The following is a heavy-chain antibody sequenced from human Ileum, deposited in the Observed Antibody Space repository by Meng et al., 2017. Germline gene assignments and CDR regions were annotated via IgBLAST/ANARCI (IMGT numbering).Heavy chain of an antibody. CDR2: IYYSGTT. CDR1: GGSISRGGYY. J-gene: IGHJ4*02. V-gene: IGHV4-31*03. CDR3: AREPPAAAGTGADY. D-gene: IGHD6-13*01. Sequence: QVQLQESGPGLVKPSPTLSLTCTFSGGSISRGGYYWSWIRQPPGKGLEWIGYIYYSGTTYYNPSLKSRVTISVDTSKNQFSLKLSSVTAADTAVYYCAREPPAAAGTGADYWGQGTLVTVSS.